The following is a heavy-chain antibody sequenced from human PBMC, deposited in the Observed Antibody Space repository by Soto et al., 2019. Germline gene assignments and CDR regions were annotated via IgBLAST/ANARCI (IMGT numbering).Heavy chain of an antibody. CDR1: GFSFRDYF. J-gene: IGHJ4*02. CDR3: ARDDYTYGVY. Sequence: GGSLRLSFAASGFSFRDYFMSGIRQAPGKGLEWVSYIGPYGNSIYYADSVKGRFTISRDDAKKSLYLHMNSLRAEDTAVYYCARDDYTYGVYWGQGSLVTVSS. D-gene: IGHD3-3*01. CDR2: IGPYGNSI. V-gene: IGHV3-11*01.